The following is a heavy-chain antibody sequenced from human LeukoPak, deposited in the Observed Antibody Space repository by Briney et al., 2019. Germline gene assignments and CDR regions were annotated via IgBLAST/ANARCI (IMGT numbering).Heavy chain of an antibody. D-gene: IGHD5-24*01. Sequence: PSETLSLTCTVSGGSISSYYWSWIRQPPGEGLEWIGYIYYSGSTNYNPSLKCRVTISVDTSKNQFSLKLSSVTAADTAVYYCAVNLAEIDYWGQGTLVTVSS. V-gene: IGHV4-59*08. CDR2: IYYSGST. CDR3: AVNLAEIDY. CDR1: GGSISSYY. J-gene: IGHJ4*02.